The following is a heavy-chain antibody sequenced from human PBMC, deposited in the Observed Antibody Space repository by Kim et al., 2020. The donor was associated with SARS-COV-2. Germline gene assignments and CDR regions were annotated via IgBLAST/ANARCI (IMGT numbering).Heavy chain of an antibody. J-gene: IGHJ6*02. V-gene: IGHV4-59*08. D-gene: IGHD6-13*01. CDR2: IFSSGNT. CDR1: GGSMSNYY. Sequence: SETLSLTCSVSGGSMSNYYWTWIRQSPGKGLEYIGYIFSSGNTDYNPSLSSRVTISVDTSRKEFALEVRSVTAADTAVYYCARLAPLAAVGRDYYHPLYVGGQGTTVTFSS. CDR3: ARLAPLAAVGRDYYHPLYV.